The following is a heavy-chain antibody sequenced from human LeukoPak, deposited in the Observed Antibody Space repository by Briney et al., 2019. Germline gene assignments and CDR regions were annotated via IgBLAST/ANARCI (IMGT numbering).Heavy chain of an antibody. J-gene: IGHJ4*02. V-gene: IGHV3-11*01. D-gene: IGHD1-7*01. CDR1: GFTFSHYY. Sequence: GGSLRLPCAASGFTFSHYYMSWIRQAPGKGLEWVSYISSSGGTIYYADSVKGRFTISRDNAKNSLYLQMNSLRVEDTAVYYCARGNSGVYWGRGTLVTVSS. CDR2: ISSSGGTI. CDR3: ARGNSGVY.